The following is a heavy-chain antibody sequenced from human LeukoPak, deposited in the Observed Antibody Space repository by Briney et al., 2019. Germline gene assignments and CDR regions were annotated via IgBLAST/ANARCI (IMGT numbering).Heavy chain of an antibody. Sequence: GGSLRLSCAASGFTFSTYDMHWVRQAPGKGLEWVAFVRYGGTNKYYADSVKGRFTVSRDNSKNTLYLQMNSLSTEDTAVYYCASSYSSSDQKIDYWGQGTLVTVSS. D-gene: IGHD3-22*01. CDR1: GFTFSTYD. V-gene: IGHV3-30*02. CDR3: ASSYSSSDQKIDY. CDR2: VRYGGTNK. J-gene: IGHJ4*02.